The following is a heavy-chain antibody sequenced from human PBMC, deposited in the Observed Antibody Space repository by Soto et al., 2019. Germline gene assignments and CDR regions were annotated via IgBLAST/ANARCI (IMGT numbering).Heavy chain of an antibody. CDR1: GYTFTSYA. V-gene: IGHV1-3*01. Sequence: AASVKVSCKASGYTFTSYAMHWVRQAPGQRLEWMGWINAGNGNTKYSQKFQGRVTITRDTSASTAYMELSSLRSEDTAVYYCARTYYYGSGSYYRELDVWGKGTTVTVSS. J-gene: IGHJ6*04. CDR2: INAGNGNT. D-gene: IGHD3-10*01. CDR3: ARTYYYGSGSYYRELDV.